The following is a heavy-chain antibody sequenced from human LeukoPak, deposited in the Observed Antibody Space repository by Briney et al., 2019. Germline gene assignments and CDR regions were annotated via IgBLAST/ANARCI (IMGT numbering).Heavy chain of an antibody. CDR1: GGSISSGGYY. CDR3: ARGFTGTFYGMDV. V-gene: IGHV4-31*03. CDR2: IYYSGST. D-gene: IGHD1-1*01. Sequence: SQTLSLTCTVSGGSISSGGYYWSWIRQHRGKGLEWIGYIYYSGSTYYNPSLKSRVTISVDTSKNQFSLKLSSVTAADTAVYYCARGFTGTFYGMDVWGQGTTVTVSS. J-gene: IGHJ6*02.